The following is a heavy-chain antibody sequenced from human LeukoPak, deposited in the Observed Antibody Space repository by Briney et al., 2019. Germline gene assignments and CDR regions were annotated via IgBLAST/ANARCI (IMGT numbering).Heavy chain of an antibody. CDR2: IYSGGST. CDR3: AKIVGATTRGYY. CDR1: GFTVSSNY. J-gene: IGHJ4*02. D-gene: IGHD1-26*01. V-gene: IGHV3-53*05. Sequence: GGSLRLSCAASGFTVSSNYMSWVRQAPGKGLEWVSVIYSGGSTYYADSVKGRFTISRDNSKNTLYLQMNSLRAEDTAVYYCAKIVGATTRGYYWGQGTLVTVSS.